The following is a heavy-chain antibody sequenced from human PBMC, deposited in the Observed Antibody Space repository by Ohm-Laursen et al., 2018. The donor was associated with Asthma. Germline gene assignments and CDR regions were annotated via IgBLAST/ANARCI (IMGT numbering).Heavy chain of an antibody. V-gene: IGHV4-30-4*01. CDR2: IYHSVST. CDR1: GGSIGSDDYY. CDR3: ARFPRGYSGYDFSFDS. D-gene: IGHD5-12*01. Sequence: TLSLTCTVSGGSIGSDDYYWSWIRQPPGKDLEWIGYIYHSVSTYYSPSLKSRVAISGDTSKNQFSLKLSFVTAADTAVYYCARFPRGYSGYDFSFDSWGQGSLVPVSS. J-gene: IGHJ4*02.